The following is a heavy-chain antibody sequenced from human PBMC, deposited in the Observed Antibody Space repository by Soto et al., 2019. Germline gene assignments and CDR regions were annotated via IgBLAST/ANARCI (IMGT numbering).Heavy chain of an antibody. CDR2: INAGNGNT. CDR1: GYTFTSYG. J-gene: IGHJ6*02. Sequence: ASVKVSCKASGYTFTSYGMHWVRQAPGQRLEWMGWINAGNGNTKYSQKFQGRVTSTRDTSASTAYMELSSLRSEDTAVYYCARVPPTDFSWYGMDVWGQGTTVTVSS. V-gene: IGHV1-3*01. D-gene: IGHD3-3*01. CDR3: ARVPPTDFSWYGMDV.